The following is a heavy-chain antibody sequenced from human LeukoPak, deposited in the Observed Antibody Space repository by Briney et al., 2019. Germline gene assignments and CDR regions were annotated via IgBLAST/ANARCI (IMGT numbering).Heavy chain of an antibody. CDR2: IRHDGSTK. D-gene: IGHD6-13*01. CDR3: ARSVPYGTTWYGRSDC. J-gene: IGHJ4*02. V-gene: IGHV3-7*03. Sequence: DPGGSLRLSCTASGFPFYSYWMTWVRQTPGKGLEWVANIRHDGSTKYYVDSVKGRFTISRDNAMNSLYLQMDSLRVEDTAIYYCARSVPYGTTWYGRSDCWGQGTQVTVSS. CDR1: GFPFYSYW.